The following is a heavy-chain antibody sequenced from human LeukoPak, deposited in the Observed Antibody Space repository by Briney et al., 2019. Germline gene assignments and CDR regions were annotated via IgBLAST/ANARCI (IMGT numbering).Heavy chain of an antibody. V-gene: IGHV4-30-4*01. J-gene: IGHJ4*02. CDR1: GGSISSGDYY. Sequence: SQTLSLTCTVSGGSISSGDYYWGWGRQPPGKGLEWIGYIYYSGSTYYNPSLKSRVTISVYTSKNQFSLKLSSVTAADTAVYYCARDSGYCSSTSCYPFDYWGQGTLVTVSS. CDR3: ARDSGYCSSTSCYPFDY. D-gene: IGHD2-2*01. CDR2: IYYSGST.